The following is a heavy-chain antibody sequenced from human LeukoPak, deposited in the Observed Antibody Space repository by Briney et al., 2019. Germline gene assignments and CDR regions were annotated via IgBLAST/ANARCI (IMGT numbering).Heavy chain of an antibody. J-gene: IGHJ4*02. CDR2: ISSSSSYI. V-gene: IGHV3-21*01. CDR1: GFTFSSYS. CDR3: ARWAAAGKDY. Sequence: GGSLRLSCAASGFTFSSYSMNWVRQAPGKGLEWVSSISSSSSYIYYADSVKGRFTSSRDNAKNSLYLQMNSLRSEDTAVYYCARWAAAGKDYWGQGTLVTVSS. D-gene: IGHD6-13*01.